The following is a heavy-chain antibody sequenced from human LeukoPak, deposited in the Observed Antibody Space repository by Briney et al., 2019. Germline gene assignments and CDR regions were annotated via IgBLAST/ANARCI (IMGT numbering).Heavy chain of an antibody. D-gene: IGHD6-13*01. J-gene: IGHJ4*02. Sequence: YYXXXVRQAPGQGLEWXXIINPSGGSTSYAQKFQGRVTMTRDTSTSTVYMELSSLRSEDTAVYYCARGGSSSWYEYLGYWGQGTLVTVSS. CDR1: YY. CDR3: ARGGSSSWYEYLGY. CDR2: INPSGGST. V-gene: IGHV1-46*01.